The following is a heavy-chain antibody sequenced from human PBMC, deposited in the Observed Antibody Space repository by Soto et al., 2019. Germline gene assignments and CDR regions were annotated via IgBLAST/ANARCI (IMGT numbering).Heavy chain of an antibody. CDR2: MSFSGST. D-gene: IGHD4-17*01. CDR3: VTLQNEYGGRGI. J-gene: IGHJ4*02. V-gene: IGHV4-61*01. CDR1: GGYVSSGNYH. Sequence: QVQLQESGPGLLKPSETLSLTCTVSGGYVSSGNYHCNWVRQPPGKGLEWIGFMSFSGSTRYNPSLKSRLTISKDTSKSQFFLKLTSVTAADTAVYYCVTLQNEYGGRGIWGRGTLVTVSS.